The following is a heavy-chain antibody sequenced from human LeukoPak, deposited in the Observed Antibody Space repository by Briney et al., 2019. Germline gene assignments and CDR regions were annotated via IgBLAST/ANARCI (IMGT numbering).Heavy chain of an antibody. CDR1: GGSFSGYY. V-gene: IGHV4-34*01. D-gene: IGHD3-9*01. J-gene: IGHJ4*02. Sequence: SETLSLTCAVYGGSFSGYYWNWIRQPPGKGLEWIGEINHSGSTNYNPSLKSRVTISVDTSKNQFSLKLSSVTAADTAVYYCATLRGPNRYFDWPRFDYWGQGTLVTVSS. CDR2: INHSGST. CDR3: ATLRGPNRYFDWPRFDY.